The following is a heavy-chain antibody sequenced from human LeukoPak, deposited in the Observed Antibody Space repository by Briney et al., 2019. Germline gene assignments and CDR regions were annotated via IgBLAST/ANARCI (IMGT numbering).Heavy chain of an antibody. CDR1: GFTFSSYS. J-gene: IGHJ4*02. Sequence: PGGSLRLSCAASGFTFSSYSMNWVRQAPGKGLEWVSSISSSSIYIYYADSVKGRFTISRDDAKNSLYLQMNSLRAEDTALYYCAKDKQLWSLGYYFDYWGQGTLVTVSS. CDR3: AKDKQLWSLGYYFDY. V-gene: IGHV3-21*04. D-gene: IGHD5-18*01. CDR2: ISSSSIYI.